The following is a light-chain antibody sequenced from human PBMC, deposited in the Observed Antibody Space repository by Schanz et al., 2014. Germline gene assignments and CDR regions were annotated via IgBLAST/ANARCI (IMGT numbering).Light chain of an antibody. CDR1: SSDVGSYNL. J-gene: IGLJ3*02. CDR2: EGT. Sequence: QSALTQPASVSGSPGQSITISCTGTSSDVGSYNLVSWYQQHPDKAPKLIIYEGTKRPSGVSNRFSGSESGNTASLTISGLQAEDEADYYCCSYAGSYTWVFGGGTKVTVL. CDR3: CSYAGSYTWV. V-gene: IGLV2-23*01.